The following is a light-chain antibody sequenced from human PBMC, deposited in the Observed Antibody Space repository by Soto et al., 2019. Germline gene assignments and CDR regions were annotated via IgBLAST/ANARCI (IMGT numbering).Light chain of an antibody. J-gene: IGKJ3*01. CDR3: QQRNNWPIFT. Sequence: EIVLTQSPATLSLSPGGRATLSCRASQSVGSYLAWYQQKPGQAPRLLIYDASNRATGIPARFSGSGSGTDFTLTISSLEPEDFAVYYCQQRNNWPIFTFGPGTKVEIK. CDR2: DAS. V-gene: IGKV3-11*01. CDR1: QSVGSY.